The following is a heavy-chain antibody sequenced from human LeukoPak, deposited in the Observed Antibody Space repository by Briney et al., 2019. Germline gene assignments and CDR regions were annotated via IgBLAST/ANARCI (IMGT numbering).Heavy chain of an antibody. CDR3: AKDSAPYYDFWSGYYY. CDR1: GFTFSSYA. J-gene: IGHJ4*02. V-gene: IGHV3-23*01. D-gene: IGHD3-3*01. CDR2: ISGSGGST. Sequence: PGGSLRLSCAASGFTFSSYAMSWVRQAPGKGLEWVSAISGSGGSTYYADSVMSRFTISRDNSKNTLYLQMNSLRAEDTAVYYCAKDSAPYYDFWSGYYYWGKGTLVTVSS.